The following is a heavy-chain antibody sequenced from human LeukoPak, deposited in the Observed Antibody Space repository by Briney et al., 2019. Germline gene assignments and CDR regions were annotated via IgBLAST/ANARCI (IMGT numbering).Heavy chain of an antibody. D-gene: IGHD6-19*01. CDR3: AREGVAVANDY. J-gene: IGHJ4*02. V-gene: IGHV3-74*01. CDR2: INPDGSTT. CDR1: GFTFSNYW. Sequence: GGSLRLSCAASGFTFSNYWMHWVRQDPGKGLVWVSFINPDGSTTNYADSVKGRFTISRDNAKNTLYLQMNSLRAEDTAVYFCAREGVAVANDYWGQGTLVTVSS.